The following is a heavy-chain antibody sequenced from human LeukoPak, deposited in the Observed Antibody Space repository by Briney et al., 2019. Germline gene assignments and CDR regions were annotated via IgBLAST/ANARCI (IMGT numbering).Heavy chain of an antibody. J-gene: IGHJ4*02. CDR1: GGSISSYY. D-gene: IGHD5-12*01. V-gene: IGHV4-59*01. CDR3: ARVEGGYDNFDY. Sequence: SETLSLTCTVSGGSISSYYWSWIRQRPGKGLEWIGYIYYSGSTNYNPSLKSRVTISVDTSKNQFSLKLSSVTAADTAVYYCARVEGGYDNFDYWGQGTLVTVSS. CDR2: IYYSGST.